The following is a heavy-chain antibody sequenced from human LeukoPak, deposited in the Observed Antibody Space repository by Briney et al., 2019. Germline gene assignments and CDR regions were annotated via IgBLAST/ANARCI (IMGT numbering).Heavy chain of an antibody. CDR1: GGSITSYY. J-gene: IGHJ1*01. D-gene: IGHD3-22*01. V-gene: IGHV4-59*01. CDR3: ARHYYDSSGYYTEYLQH. Sequence: PSETLSLSCSVSGGSITSYYWSWIRQPPGKGLEWIGYMFHGGTTNYNPSLKSRVTISVDTSKNQFSLRLSSVTAADTAVYYCARHYYDSSGYYTEYLQHWGQGTLVTVSS. CDR2: MFHGGTT.